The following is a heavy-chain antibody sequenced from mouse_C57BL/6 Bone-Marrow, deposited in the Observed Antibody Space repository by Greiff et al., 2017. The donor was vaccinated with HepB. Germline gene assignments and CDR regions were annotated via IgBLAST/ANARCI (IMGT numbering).Heavy chain of an antibody. V-gene: IGHV1-69*01. D-gene: IGHD1-1*01. CDR3: ARGASSYGYFDV. J-gene: IGHJ1*03. Sequence: QVQLQQPGAELVMPGASVKLSCKASGYTFTSYWMHWVKQRPGQGLEWIGEIDPSDSYTNYNQKFKGKSTLTVDKSSSTAYMQLSSLTSEDSAVYYCARGASSYGYFDVWGTGNTVTVSS. CDR1: GYTFTSYW. CDR2: IDPSDSYT.